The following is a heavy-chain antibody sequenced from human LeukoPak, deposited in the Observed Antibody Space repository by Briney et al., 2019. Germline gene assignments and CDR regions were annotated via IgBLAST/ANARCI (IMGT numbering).Heavy chain of an antibody. CDR1: GYTLTELS. V-gene: IGHV1-24*01. CDR3: ATGYSNPRYYYMDV. J-gene: IGHJ6*03. D-gene: IGHD4-11*01. CDR2: FDPEDGET. Sequence: ASVKVSCKVSGYTLTELSMHWVRQAPGKGLEWMGGFDPEDGETIYAQKFQGRVTMTEDTSTDTAYMELSSLRSEDTAVYYCATGYSNPRYYYMDVWGKGTTVTVSS.